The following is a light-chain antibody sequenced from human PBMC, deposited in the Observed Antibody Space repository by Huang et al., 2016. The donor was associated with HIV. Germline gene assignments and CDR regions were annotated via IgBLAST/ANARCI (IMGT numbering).Light chain of an antibody. Sequence: EIVMTQSPATLSVSLGERATLSCTASHSVSSNLAWYQQKPGQAPRRLIYGASTRATGIPARFSGSGSGTEFTLTISSLQSEDFAVYYCQQYNNWPPATFGQGTKLEIK. CDR1: HSVSSN. CDR3: QQYNNWPPAT. CDR2: GAS. V-gene: IGKV3-15*01. J-gene: IGKJ2*01.